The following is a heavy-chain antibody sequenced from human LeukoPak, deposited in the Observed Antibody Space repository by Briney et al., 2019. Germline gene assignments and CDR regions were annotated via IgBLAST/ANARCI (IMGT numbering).Heavy chain of an antibody. D-gene: IGHD3-22*01. V-gene: IGHV3-7*01. J-gene: IGHJ4*02. CDR1: GFTFSAYW. CDR2: IKQDGGDK. Sequence: GGSLRLSCAASGFTFSAYWMSWVRQAPGKGLEWVANIKQDGGDKYYADSVKGRFTISRDNAKKSLYLHMNSLRAEDTALYCCARDLYYGSSAYFEGYFDYWGQGALVTVSS. CDR3: ARDLYYGSSAYFEGYFDY.